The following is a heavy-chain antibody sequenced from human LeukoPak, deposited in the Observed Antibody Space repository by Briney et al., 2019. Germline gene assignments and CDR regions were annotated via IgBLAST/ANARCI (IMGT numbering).Heavy chain of an antibody. Sequence: SETLSLTCAVYGGSFSGYYWSWIRQPPGKGLEWIGEINHSGSTNYNPSLKSRVTMSVDTSKNQFSLKLSSVTAADTAVYYCASEGYDSSSYYYYFDYWGQGTQVTVSS. J-gene: IGHJ4*02. V-gene: IGHV4-34*01. CDR3: ASEGYDSSSYYYYFDY. D-gene: IGHD3-22*01. CDR2: INHSGST. CDR1: GGSFSGYY.